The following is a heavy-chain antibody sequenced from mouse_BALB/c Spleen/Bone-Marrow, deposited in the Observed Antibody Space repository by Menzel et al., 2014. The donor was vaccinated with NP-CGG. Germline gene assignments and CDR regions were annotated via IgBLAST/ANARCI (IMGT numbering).Heavy chain of an antibody. CDR2: ISYSGST. D-gene: IGHD1-1*01. Sequence: EVMLVESGPSLVKPSQTLSLTCSVTGDSINSGYWNWIRIFPGNKLDYMGHISYSGSTYYNPSLKSRISITRDTSKNQYYLQLNSVTTEDTATYYCAIITTAWYFDVWGAGTTVTVSS. J-gene: IGHJ1*01. CDR3: AIITTAWYFDV. V-gene: IGHV3-8*02. CDR1: GDSINSGY.